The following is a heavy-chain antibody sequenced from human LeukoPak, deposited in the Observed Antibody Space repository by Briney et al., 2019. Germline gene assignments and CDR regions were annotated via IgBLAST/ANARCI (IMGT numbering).Heavy chain of an antibody. D-gene: IGHD2-15*01. Sequence: GGSLRLSCAASGFTFSSYAMSWVRQAPGKGLEWVSAISGSGGSTYYADSVKGRFTTSRDNSKNTLYLQMNSLRAEDTAVYYCAKDGGSRAVLYYYMDVWGKGTTVTVSS. J-gene: IGHJ6*03. V-gene: IGHV3-23*01. CDR2: ISGSGGST. CDR1: GFTFSSYA. CDR3: AKDGGSRAVLYYYMDV.